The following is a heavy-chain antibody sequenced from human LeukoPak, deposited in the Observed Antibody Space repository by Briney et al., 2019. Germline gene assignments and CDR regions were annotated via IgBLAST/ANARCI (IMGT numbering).Heavy chain of an antibody. CDR3: ARNWFDP. CDR1: GFTFDDYA. Sequence: GGSLRLSYAASGFTFDDYAMHWVRQAPGKGLEWVSGINWNSGFIDYADSVKGRFTISRDKSKNTVYLQMNSLRFEDTAMYYCARNWFDPWGQGTLVTVSS. CDR2: INWNSGFI. V-gene: IGHV3-9*01. J-gene: IGHJ5*02.